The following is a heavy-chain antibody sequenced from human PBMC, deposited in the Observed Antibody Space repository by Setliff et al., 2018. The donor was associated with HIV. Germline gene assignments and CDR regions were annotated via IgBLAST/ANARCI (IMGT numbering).Heavy chain of an antibody. CDR2: IIPTFGPV. Sequence: SVKVSCKASGGTFSSFAFNWVRQAPGQGLEWMGDIIPTFGPVHYAQKFQGRGTITADDSTRTVYMELSSLRSEDTALYYCARDYVLRGTSLGYWGQGTLVTVSS. J-gene: IGHJ4*02. CDR1: GGTFSSFA. D-gene: IGHD3-16*01. V-gene: IGHV1-69*13. CDR3: ARDYVLRGTSLGY.